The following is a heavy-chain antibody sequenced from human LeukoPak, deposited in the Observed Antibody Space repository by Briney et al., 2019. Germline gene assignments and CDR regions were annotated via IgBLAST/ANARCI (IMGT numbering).Heavy chain of an antibody. V-gene: IGHV4-59*01. CDR1: GGSLSSYY. J-gene: IGHJ4*02. CDR2: IYYSGST. CDR3: ATGYNYGFVDY. Sequence: PSETLSLTCTVSGGSLSSYYWSWIRQPPGKGLEWIGNIYYSGSTIYNPSLQSRVTISVDPSKNQFSLKLTSVTAADTAVYFCATGYNYGFVDYWGQGTLVTVSS. D-gene: IGHD5-18*01.